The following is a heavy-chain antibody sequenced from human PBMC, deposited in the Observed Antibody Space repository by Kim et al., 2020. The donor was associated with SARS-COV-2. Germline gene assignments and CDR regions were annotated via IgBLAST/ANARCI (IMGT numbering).Heavy chain of an antibody. Sequence: ASVKVYCKASGYTFTSYGISWVRQAPGQGLEWMGWISAYNGNTNYAQKLQGRVTMTTDTSTSTAYMELRSLRSDDTAVYYCARDRGQLTTSRWFDAWGQGTLVTVS. CDR3: ARDRGQLTTSRWFDA. CDR2: ISAYNGNT. D-gene: IGHD6-13*01. CDR1: GYTFTSYG. V-gene: IGHV1-18*01. J-gene: IGHJ5*02.